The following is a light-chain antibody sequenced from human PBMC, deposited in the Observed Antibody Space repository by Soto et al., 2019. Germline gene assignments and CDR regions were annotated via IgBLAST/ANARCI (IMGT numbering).Light chain of an antibody. Sequence: DIQMTQSPSTLSASVGDRVSITCRASQSISAYLAWYQQKPGKVPKVLIYDASTLASGVPSRFSGSGSGTEFTLTINGQQPEDFATYYCQDYETVSTFGQGTRLQIK. J-gene: IGKJ2*01. CDR3: QDYETVST. CDR2: DAS. V-gene: IGKV1-5*01. CDR1: QSISAY.